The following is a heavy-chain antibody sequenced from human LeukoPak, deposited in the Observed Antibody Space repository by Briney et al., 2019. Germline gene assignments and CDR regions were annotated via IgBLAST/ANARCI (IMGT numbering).Heavy chain of an antibody. Sequence: SETLSLTCTVSGGSIRSYYWSWIRQPPGKGLEWIGFMYYSGSTNYNPSLKSRVTISVDTSKNQFSLKLSSVTAADTAVYYCARDRRRRFGELLYSNDAFDIWGQGTMVTVSS. CDR3: ARDRRRRFGELLYSNDAFDI. CDR2: MYYSGST. CDR1: GGSIRSYY. D-gene: IGHD3-10*01. J-gene: IGHJ3*02. V-gene: IGHV4-59*01.